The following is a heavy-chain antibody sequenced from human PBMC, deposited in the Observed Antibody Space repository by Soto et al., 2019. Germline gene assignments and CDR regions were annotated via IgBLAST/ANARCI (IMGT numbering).Heavy chain of an antibody. V-gene: IGHV3-74*01. CDR1: GFTFSHYW. CDR3: AIVITASSRSVDY. CDR2: IRSDGSDT. J-gene: IGHJ4*02. Sequence: EVQLVESGGGLVQPGGSLRLSCAASGFTFSHYWMHWVRQAPGKGLVWVSSIRSDGSDTTYTGSVKGRFTIPRANAKHTLFLQTPSLRAEDTAVDNCAIVITASSRSVDYWGQGNLVNVSS. D-gene: IGHD3-22*01.